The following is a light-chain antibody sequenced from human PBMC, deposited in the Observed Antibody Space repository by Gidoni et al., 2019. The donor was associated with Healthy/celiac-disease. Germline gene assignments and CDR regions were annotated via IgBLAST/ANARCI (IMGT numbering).Light chain of an antibody. CDR2: QDS. V-gene: IGLV3-1*01. CDR3: QAWDSSVV. Sequence: SYELTQPPSVSVSPGQTASITCSADKLGDKYACWYQQKPGQSPALVIYQDSKRPSGIPERFSGSNSGNTATLTISGTQAMDEADYYWQAWDSSVVFGGGTKLTVL. CDR1: KLGDKY. J-gene: IGLJ2*01.